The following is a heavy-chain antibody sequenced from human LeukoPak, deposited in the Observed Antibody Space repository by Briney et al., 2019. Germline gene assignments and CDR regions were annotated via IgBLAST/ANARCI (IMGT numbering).Heavy chain of an antibody. Sequence: GASLRLACAASGFTFSDYYMSWIRQAPGKGLEWVSYISSSGSTIYYAHSVKGRFTISRDNSQNTLYLQMNSLRAEDTAVYYGANDRNDFWSGYPPAYYFDYWGQGTLVTVS. CDR1: GFTFSDYY. CDR3: ANDRNDFWSGYPPAYYFDY. D-gene: IGHD3-3*01. J-gene: IGHJ4*02. CDR2: ISSSGSTI. V-gene: IGHV3-11*01.